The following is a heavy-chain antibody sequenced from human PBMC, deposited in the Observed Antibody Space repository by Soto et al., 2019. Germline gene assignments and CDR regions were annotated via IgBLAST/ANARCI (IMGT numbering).Heavy chain of an antibody. CDR2: MSYSRMP. J-gene: IGHJ4*02. CDR1: GGYMRRSSYY. D-gene: IGHD3-22*01. V-gene: IGHV4-39*01. Sequence: SETLSLTCTASGGYMRRSSYYWGWIRQTPGTGLECIASMSYSRMPDYRHSLTCRVAISLYSRKNQFSLRLHTMRATDTALYYCPTYSYLVHTSGCYDVWGQGLQVTVSS. CDR3: PTYSYLVHTSGCYDV.